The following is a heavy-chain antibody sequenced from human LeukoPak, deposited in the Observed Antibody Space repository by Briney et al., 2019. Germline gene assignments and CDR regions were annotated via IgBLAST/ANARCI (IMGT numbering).Heavy chain of an antibody. CDR2: ISAYNGNI. V-gene: IGHV1-18*04. Sequence: ASVKVSFKASGYTFTSYGISWVRQAPGQGLEWMGWISAYNGNINYAQKLQGRVTMTTDTSTSTAYMELRSLRSDDTAVYYCARVRYCSGGSCYSDAFDIWGQGTMVTVSS. J-gene: IGHJ3*02. CDR1: GYTFTSYG. CDR3: ARVRYCSGGSCYSDAFDI. D-gene: IGHD2-15*01.